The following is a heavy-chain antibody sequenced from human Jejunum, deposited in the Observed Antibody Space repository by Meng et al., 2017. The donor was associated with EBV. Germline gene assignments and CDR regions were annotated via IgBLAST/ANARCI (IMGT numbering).Heavy chain of an antibody. CDR3: ARGWEYSWKD. CDR1: GGSFGGYF. CDR2: INQVGGT. Sequence: QGQLQPWGAGLLKPSETLSLTCAVSGGSFGGYFWTWIRQAPGKGLEWIGEINQVGGTNYNPSLKSRVTISVDKSKNQFSLKLSSVTAADTAVYYCARGWEYSWKDWGQGTLVTVSS. V-gene: IGHV4-34*01. J-gene: IGHJ4*02. D-gene: IGHD1-26*01.